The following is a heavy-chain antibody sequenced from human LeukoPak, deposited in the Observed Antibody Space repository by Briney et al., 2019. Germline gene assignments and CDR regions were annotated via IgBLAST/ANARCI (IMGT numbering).Heavy chain of an antibody. Sequence: NPSETLSLTCTVSGDSIRSYYWSWLRQPPGKGLEWVGYISDSGSTDYKSSLKSPVSMSVDTSKNQFSLKLSSVTAADTAVYYCARDNWNYPTHFFDYWGQGTLVTVSS. V-gene: IGHV4-59*01. D-gene: IGHD1-7*01. CDR2: ISDSGST. J-gene: IGHJ4*02. CDR1: GDSIRSYY. CDR3: ARDNWNYPTHFFDY.